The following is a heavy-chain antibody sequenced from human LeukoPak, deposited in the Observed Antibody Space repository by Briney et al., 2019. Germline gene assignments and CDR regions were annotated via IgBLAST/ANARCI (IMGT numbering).Heavy chain of an antibody. J-gene: IGHJ3*02. CDR2: IRRSGSTI. V-gene: IGHV3-48*03. Sequence: AGGSLRLSCAASGFTFDDYGMSWVRQAPGKGLEWLSHIRRSGSTIYYADSVKGRFTISRDNAKNSLYLQMNSLRAEDTAVYYCARGSSDSDAFDIWGQGTMVTVSS. CDR1: GFTFDDYG. D-gene: IGHD6-25*01. CDR3: ARGSSDSDAFDI.